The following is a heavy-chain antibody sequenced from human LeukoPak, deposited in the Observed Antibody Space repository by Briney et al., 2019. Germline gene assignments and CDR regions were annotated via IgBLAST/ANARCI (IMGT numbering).Heavy chain of an antibody. V-gene: IGHV3-21*01. D-gene: IGHD6-6*01. CDR1: GFTFTTYS. Sequence: GGSLRLSCAASGFTFTTYSMTWVRQAPGKGLEWVSSISSSSSYIYYADSVKGRFTISRDNAKNSLYLEMNSLRAEDTAVYYCARDRLYTSLYNFDYRGQGTLVTVSS. CDR3: ARDRLYTSLYNFDY. J-gene: IGHJ4*02. CDR2: ISSSSSYI.